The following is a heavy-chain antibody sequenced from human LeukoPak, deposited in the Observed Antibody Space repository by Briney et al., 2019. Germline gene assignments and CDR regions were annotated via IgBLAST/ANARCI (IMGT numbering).Heavy chain of an antibody. Sequence: EASVKVSCKASGYTFTSYDINWVRQATGQGLECMGWMNPNRGNTGYAQNFQGRVTMTRNTSISTAYMEQSSLRSEDTAVYYFARRPYYYDSSGYFDNYWGQGTLVTVSS. CDR2: MNPNRGNT. D-gene: IGHD3-22*01. CDR1: GYTFTSYD. V-gene: IGHV1-8*01. J-gene: IGHJ4*02. CDR3: ARRPYYYDSSGYFDNY.